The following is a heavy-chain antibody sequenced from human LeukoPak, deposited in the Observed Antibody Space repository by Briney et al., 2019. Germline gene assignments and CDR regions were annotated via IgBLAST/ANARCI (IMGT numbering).Heavy chain of an antibody. CDR2: IRSDGTST. Sequence: GGSLRLSCAASGFTFSSYWMHWVRHVPGKGLVWVSHIRSDGTSTSYADSAKGRFTISRDNAKNTLYLQMSSLRAEDTAVYYCVRGGRFSFDSPDYWGQGTLVTVSS. CDR3: VRGGRFSFDSPDY. D-gene: IGHD5-18*01. J-gene: IGHJ4*02. V-gene: IGHV3-74*01. CDR1: GFTFSSYW.